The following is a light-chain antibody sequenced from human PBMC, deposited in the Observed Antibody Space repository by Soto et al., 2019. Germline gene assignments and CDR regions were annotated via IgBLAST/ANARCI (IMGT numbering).Light chain of an antibody. V-gene: IGKV1-27*01. CDR2: AAS. J-gene: IGKJ3*01. Sequence: DIQMTQSPSSLSASVGDRVTITCRASQGISNYLAWYQQKPGKVPKLLIYAASTLHSGVPSRFSGSGSGTDFTLTISSLQPEDVAPYYCQKHTSAPRTFGPATKVHIK. CDR1: QGISNY. CDR3: QKHTSAPRT.